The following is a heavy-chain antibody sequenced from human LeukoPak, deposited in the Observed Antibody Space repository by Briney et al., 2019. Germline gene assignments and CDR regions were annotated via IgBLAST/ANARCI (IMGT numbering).Heavy chain of an antibody. CDR2: IISDGSTT. CDR3: TRDRASAGGEILDY. CDR1: GFIFSDYA. J-gene: IGHJ4*02. V-gene: IGHV3-74*01. D-gene: IGHD3-10*01. Sequence: GGSLRLSSAASGFIFSDYAMHWVRQAPGKGLVWVSRIISDGSTTDYADSVKGRFTISRDNAKNTLYLQMNSLRDEDTAMYYCTRDRASAGGEILDYWGQGTLVTVSS.